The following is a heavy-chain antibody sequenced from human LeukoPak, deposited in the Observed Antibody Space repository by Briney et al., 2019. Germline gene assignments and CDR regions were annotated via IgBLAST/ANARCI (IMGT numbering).Heavy chain of an antibody. V-gene: IGHV4-59*08. CDR3: VRRDNTGWNYFDY. J-gene: IGHJ4*02. D-gene: IGHD6-19*01. CDR1: GGSINSHY. Sequence: SETLSLTCTVSGGSINSHYWSWIRQHPGKGLEWIGDIYYSGSTKYNPSLKSRVTISVDTSKNHLSLKLSSVLAADTAIYYCVRRDNTGWNYFDYWGQGILVTVSS. CDR2: IYYSGST.